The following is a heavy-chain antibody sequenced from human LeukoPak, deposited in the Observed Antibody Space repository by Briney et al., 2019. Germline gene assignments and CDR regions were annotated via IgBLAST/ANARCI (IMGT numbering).Heavy chain of an antibody. D-gene: IGHD2-21*02. CDR3: ARDPYCGGDCYSDDAFDI. V-gene: IGHV4-31*03. CDR1: GGSISSGGYY. CDR2: IYYSGST. Sequence: PSQTLSLTCTVSGGSISSGGYYWSWIRQHPGKGLEWIGYIYYSGSTYYNPSLKSRVTISVDTSKNQFSLKLSSVTAADTAVYYCARDPYCGGDCYSDDAFDIWGQGTMVTVSS. J-gene: IGHJ3*02.